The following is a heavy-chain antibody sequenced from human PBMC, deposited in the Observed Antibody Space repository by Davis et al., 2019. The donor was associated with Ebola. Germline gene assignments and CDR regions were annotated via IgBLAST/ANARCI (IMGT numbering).Heavy chain of an antibody. D-gene: IGHD4-11*01. J-gene: IGHJ4*02. CDR2: ITPSGDDA. V-gene: IGHV3-23*01. CDR3: ARVTTLKSGAGY. Sequence: PGGSLRLSCAVSGFTFSTYAMSWVRQAPGKGLEWVAVITPSGDDAYYAGSVKGRFTISRDNSENTLYLLMDSLRAEDTAIYYCARVTTLKSGAGYWGQGTLVTVSS. CDR1: GFTFSTYA.